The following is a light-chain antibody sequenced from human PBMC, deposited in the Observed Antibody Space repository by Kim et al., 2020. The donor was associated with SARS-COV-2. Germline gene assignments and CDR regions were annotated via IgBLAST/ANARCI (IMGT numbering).Light chain of an antibody. CDR1: QSVSSN. CDR2: GAS. J-gene: IGKJ2*01. V-gene: IGKV3-15*01. CDR3: QQYNNWPRGT. Sequence: EIVMTQSPATLSVSPGERATLSCRASQSVSSNLAWYQQKPGQAPRLLIYGASTRATGIPARFSGSGSGTEFTLTISSLQSEDFAVYYCQQYNNWPRGTFGQGTKPEI.